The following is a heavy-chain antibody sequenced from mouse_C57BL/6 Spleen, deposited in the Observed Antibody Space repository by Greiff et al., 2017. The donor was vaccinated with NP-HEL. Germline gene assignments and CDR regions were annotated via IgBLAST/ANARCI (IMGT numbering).Heavy chain of an antibody. J-gene: IGHJ3*01. D-gene: IGHD2-3*01. CDR2: IHPNSGST. Sequence: QVQLKQSGAELVKPGASVKLSCKASGYTFTSYWMHWVKQRPGQGLEWIGMIHPNSGSTNYNEKFKSKATLTVDKSSSTAYMQLSSLTSEDSAVYYCARSYDGYYPAYWGQGTLVTVSA. CDR1: GYTFTSYW. V-gene: IGHV1-64*01. CDR3: ARSYDGYYPAY.